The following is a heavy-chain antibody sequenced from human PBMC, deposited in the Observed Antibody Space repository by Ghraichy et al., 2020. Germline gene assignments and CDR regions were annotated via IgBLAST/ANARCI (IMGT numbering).Heavy chain of an antibody. Sequence: GGSLRLSCAASGVTFSSDWMSWVRQAPGKGLEWVANIRQDGSEKNYVDSVKGRFTISRDNAKNSLFLQMNSLRAEDTAVYFCARGQERYRNHGMDVWGQGTTVTVSS. CDR2: IRQDGSEK. CDR3: ARGQERYRNHGMDV. D-gene: IGHD1-14*01. V-gene: IGHV3-7*04. CDR1: GVTFSSDW. J-gene: IGHJ6*02.